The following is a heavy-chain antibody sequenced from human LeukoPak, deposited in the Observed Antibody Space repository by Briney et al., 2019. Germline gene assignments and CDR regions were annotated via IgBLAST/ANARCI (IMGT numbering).Heavy chain of an antibody. J-gene: IGHJ4*02. CDR2: ISSSSSTI. CDR1: GFTFSSLS. D-gene: IGHD1-26*01. V-gene: IGHV3-48*01. CDR3: AKDRSGSYLDY. Sequence: PGGSLRLSCAASGFTFSSLSMNWVRQAPGKGLEWLSHISSSSSTIYYADSVKGRFTISRDNSKNTLYLQMNSLRAEDTAVYYCAKDRSGSYLDYWGQGTLVTVSS.